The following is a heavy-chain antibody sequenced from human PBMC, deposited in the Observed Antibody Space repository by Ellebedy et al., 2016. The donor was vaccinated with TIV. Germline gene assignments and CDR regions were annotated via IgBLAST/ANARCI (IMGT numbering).Heavy chain of an antibody. CDR1: GFIFSYYT. CDR3: ARGVGLHHSYYFDY. V-gene: IGHV3-21*01. J-gene: IGHJ4*02. Sequence: GESLKIPCAAPGFIFSYYTINWVRQAPGKGLEWVASISSGSSYIYYADSMKGRFTISRDNAQNSLYLQMNSLRDEDTAVYYCARGVGLHHSYYFDYWGQGTLVTVSS. CDR2: ISSGSSYI. D-gene: IGHD1-26*01.